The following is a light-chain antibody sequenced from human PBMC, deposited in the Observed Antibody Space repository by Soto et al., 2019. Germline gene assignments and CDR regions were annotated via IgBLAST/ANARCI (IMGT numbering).Light chain of an antibody. CDR3: QQYGNSPWT. CDR1: RSVSSSY. Sequence: EIVLTQSPGTLSLSSGERATLSCRASRSVSSSYLAWYQQKPGQAPRLLIYGASSRATGIPDRFSGSGSGTDFTLTISRLATEDFAVYYCQQYGNSPWTFGQGTKVETK. J-gene: IGKJ1*01. CDR2: GAS. V-gene: IGKV3-20*01.